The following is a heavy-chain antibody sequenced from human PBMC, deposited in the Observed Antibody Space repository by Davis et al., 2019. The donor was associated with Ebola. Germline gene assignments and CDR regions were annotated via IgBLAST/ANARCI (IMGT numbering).Heavy chain of an antibody. CDR2: IYYSGST. CDR3: ARERGNAFDI. Sequence: SETLPLTCTVSGGSISSYYWSWIRPPPGKGLEWDGYIYYSGSTNYHPSLKSRVTISVDTSKNQFSLKLSSVTAADTAVYYCARERGNAFDIWGQGTMVTVSS. J-gene: IGHJ3*02. V-gene: IGHV4-59*01. D-gene: IGHD3-10*01. CDR1: GGSISSYY.